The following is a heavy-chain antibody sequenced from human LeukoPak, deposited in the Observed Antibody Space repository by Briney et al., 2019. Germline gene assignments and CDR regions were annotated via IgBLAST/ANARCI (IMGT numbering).Heavy chain of an antibody. J-gene: IGHJ6*02. V-gene: IGHV1-46*01. Sequence: ASVKVSCKASGYTFTSYYMHWVRQAPGQGLEWMGIINPSGGSTSYAQKFQGRVTMTRDTSTSTVYMELSSLRSEDTAVYYCARDYIYGRDLHDFLGYYYYYGMDVWGQGTTVTVSS. CDR3: ARDYIYGRDLHDFLGYYYYYGMDV. CDR1: GYTFTSYY. D-gene: IGHD3-3*01. CDR2: INPSGGST.